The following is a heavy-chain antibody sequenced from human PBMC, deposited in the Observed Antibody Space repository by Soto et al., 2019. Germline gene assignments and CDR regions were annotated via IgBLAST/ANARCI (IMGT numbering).Heavy chain of an antibody. Sequence: EVQLVESGGGLVKPGGSLRLSCAASGFTFSNAWMSWVRQAPGKGLEWVGRIKSKTDGGTTDYAEPVKGRFTISRDDSKNKLYLQMNSLKTEDTAVYYCTTFIYMVRGVIGNWGRGTLVNVFS. J-gene: IGHJ4*02. CDR3: TTFIYMVRGVIGN. D-gene: IGHD3-10*01. CDR2: IKSKTDGGTT. CDR1: GFTFSNAW. V-gene: IGHV3-15*01.